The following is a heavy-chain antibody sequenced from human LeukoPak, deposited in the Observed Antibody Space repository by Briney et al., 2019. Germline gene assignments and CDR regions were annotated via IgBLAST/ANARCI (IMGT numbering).Heavy chain of an antibody. D-gene: IGHD6-19*01. CDR2: IYSGGST. CDR3: ARLSAAGQWLVL. Sequence: PGGSLRLSCAASGFTVSSNYMSWVRQAPGKGLEWVSVIYSGGSTYYADSVKGRFTISRDNSKNTLYLQINSLRAEDTAVYYCARLSAAGQWLVLWGQGTLVTVSS. J-gene: IGHJ4*02. CDR1: GFTVSSNY. V-gene: IGHV3-53*01.